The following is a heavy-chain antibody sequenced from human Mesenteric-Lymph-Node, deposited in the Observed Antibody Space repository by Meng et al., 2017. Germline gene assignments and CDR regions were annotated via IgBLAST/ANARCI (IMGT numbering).Heavy chain of an antibody. CDR3: AKDPTTVDDLDAFDI. J-gene: IGHJ3*02. D-gene: IGHD4-17*01. CDR1: GFTFSSYS. CDR2: ISSSSSYI. V-gene: IGHV3-21*04. Sequence: GESLKISCAASGFTFSSYSMNWVRQAPGKGLECVSSISSSSSYIYYADSVKGRFTISRDNSKNTLYLQMNSLRADDTVVYYCAKDPTTVDDLDAFDIWGQGTMVTVSS.